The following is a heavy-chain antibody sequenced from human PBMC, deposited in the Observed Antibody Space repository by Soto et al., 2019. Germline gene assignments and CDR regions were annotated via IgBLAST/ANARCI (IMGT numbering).Heavy chain of an antibody. CDR2: ISSSSSTI. Sequence: PGGSLRLSCAASGFTFSSYSMNWVRQAPGKGLEWVSYISSSSSTIYYADSVKGRFTISRDNAKNSLYLQMNSLRDEDTAVYYCAGGDGYSPAEYFQHWGQGTLVTVSS. CDR1: GFTFSSYS. J-gene: IGHJ1*01. CDR3: AGGDGYSPAEYFQH. D-gene: IGHD2-21*01. V-gene: IGHV3-48*02.